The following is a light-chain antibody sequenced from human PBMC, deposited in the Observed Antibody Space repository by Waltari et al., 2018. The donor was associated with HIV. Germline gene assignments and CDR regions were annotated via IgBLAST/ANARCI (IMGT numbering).Light chain of an antibody. V-gene: IGLV2-14*01. J-gene: IGLJ2*01. CDR1: SSDIGAYNF. Sequence: QSALTQPASVSGSPGKSITLSCIGSSSDIGAYNFVSGYQQRPGKAPKLMIYEVSDRPAGSSNRLSGSKSGITAFLTISGLQADDEADYYCASYTRSGILLFGGGTRLTVL. CDR3: ASYTRSGILL. CDR2: EVS.